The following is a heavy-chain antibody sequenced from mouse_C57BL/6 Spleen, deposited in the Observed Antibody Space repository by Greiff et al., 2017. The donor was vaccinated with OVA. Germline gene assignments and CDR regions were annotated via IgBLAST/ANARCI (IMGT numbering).Heavy chain of an antibody. CDR3: ARGTYYGNYLFAY. CDR2: IDPSDSET. Sequence: QVQLQQSGAELVRPGSSVKLSCKASGYTFTSYWMHWVKQRPIQGLEWIGNIDPSDSETHYNQKFKDKATLTVDKSSSTAYMQLSSLTSEDSAVYYCARGTYYGNYLFAYWGQGTLVTVSA. CDR1: GYTFTSYW. J-gene: IGHJ3*01. V-gene: IGHV1-52*01. D-gene: IGHD2-10*01.